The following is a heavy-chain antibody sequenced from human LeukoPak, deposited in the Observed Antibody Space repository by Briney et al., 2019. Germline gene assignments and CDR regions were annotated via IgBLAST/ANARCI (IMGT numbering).Heavy chain of an antibody. V-gene: IGHV3-23*01. CDR2: ISGSGGST. Sequence: PGGSLRLSCAASGFTFSSYAMSWVRQAPGKGLEWVSAISGSGGSTYYADSVKGRFTISRDNSKNTLYLQMNSLRAEDTAVYYCAKDLSSRPYYYYHYMDVWGKGTTVTVSS. J-gene: IGHJ6*03. D-gene: IGHD6-13*01. CDR1: GFTFSSYA. CDR3: AKDLSSRPYYYYHYMDV.